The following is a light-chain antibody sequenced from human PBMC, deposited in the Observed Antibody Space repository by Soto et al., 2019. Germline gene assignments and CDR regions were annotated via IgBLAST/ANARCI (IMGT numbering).Light chain of an antibody. J-gene: IGLJ3*02. V-gene: IGLV2-23*01. CDR1: SSDVGSYNL. Sequence: QSVLTQPASVSGSPEQSITISCTGTSSDVGSYNLVSWYQQYPGKAPKVMIYEATKRPSGVSNRFSGSKSGNTASLTISGLQAEDEADYYCCAYAGSGTVVFGGGTKVTVL. CDR2: EAT. CDR3: CAYAGSGTVV.